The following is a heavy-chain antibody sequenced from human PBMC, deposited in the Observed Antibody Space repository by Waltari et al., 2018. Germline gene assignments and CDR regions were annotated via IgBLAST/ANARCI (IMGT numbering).Heavy chain of an antibody. CDR3: ARTPMIEVGDAFDI. J-gene: IGHJ3*02. CDR2: IIHTGST. CDR1: GGSFSDYY. V-gene: IGHV4-34*12. D-gene: IGHD3-22*01. Sequence: VQLQQWGAGLLKPSETLSLTCAVFGGSFSDYYWTWVRQPPGKGLEWIGEIIHTGSTNSNPSLKSRVTISVDTSKNQFSLKLSSVTAADTAVYYCARTPMIEVGDAFDIWGQGTMVTVSS.